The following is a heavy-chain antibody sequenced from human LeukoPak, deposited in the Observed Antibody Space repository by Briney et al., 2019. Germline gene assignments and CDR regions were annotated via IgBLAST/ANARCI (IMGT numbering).Heavy chain of an antibody. CDR3: ARVIVVAGSYYFDY. J-gene: IGHJ4*02. V-gene: IGHV3-23*01. D-gene: IGHD6-19*01. Sequence: GGSLRLSCAASGFTFSSYGMSWVRQAPGKGLEWVSTISGSGGSTYYADSVKGRFTISRDNAKNSLYLQMNSLRAEDTAVYYCARVIVVAGSYYFDYWGQGTLVTVSS. CDR2: ISGSGGST. CDR1: GFTFSSYG.